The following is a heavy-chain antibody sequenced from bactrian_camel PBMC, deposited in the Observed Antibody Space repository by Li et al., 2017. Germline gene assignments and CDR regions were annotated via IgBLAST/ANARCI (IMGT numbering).Heavy chain of an antibody. CDR2: IGQHGDT. CDR1: VYTSGFWC. V-gene: IGHV3S53*01. J-gene: IGHJ4*01. CDR3: AADGLLPRCVPSGPYNY. Sequence: HVQLVESGGRSVQAGGSLRLSCQSNVYTSGFWCMGWFRHGRGNQGEGVATIGQHGDTSYADSAKGRFTISRDNTRNTLYLQIDSLKPEDSAMYYCAADGLLPRCVPSGPYNYWGQGTQVTVS. D-gene: IGHD3*01.